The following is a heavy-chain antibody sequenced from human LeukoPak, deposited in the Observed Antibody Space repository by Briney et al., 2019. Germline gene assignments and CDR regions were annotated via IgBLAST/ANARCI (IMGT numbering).Heavy chain of an antibody. D-gene: IGHD6-25*01. J-gene: IGHJ4*02. V-gene: IGHV3-9*01. CDR2: ISWNSDSV. CDR1: GFTFDDYA. Sequence: GGSLRLSCAASGFTFDDYAMHWVRQAPGKGLEWVSSISWNSDSVAYADSVKGRFTISRDNSKNTLYLQMNSLRAEDTAVYYCAKGGTGDYFDYWGQGTLVTVSS. CDR3: AKGGTGDYFDY.